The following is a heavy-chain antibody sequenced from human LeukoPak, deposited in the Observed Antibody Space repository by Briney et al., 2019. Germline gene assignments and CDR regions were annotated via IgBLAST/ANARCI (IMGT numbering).Heavy chain of an antibody. V-gene: IGHV3-66*01. CDR1: GFTVSSNY. Sequence: PGGSLRLSCAASGFTVSSNYMSWVRQAPGKGPEWVSVIYSGGSTYYADSVKGRFTISRDNSKNTLYLQMNSLRAEDTAVYYCARADPRSYYDSSGYFYPMDVWGQGTTVTVSS. D-gene: IGHD3-22*01. CDR3: ARADPRSYYDSSGYFYPMDV. CDR2: IYSGGST. J-gene: IGHJ6*02.